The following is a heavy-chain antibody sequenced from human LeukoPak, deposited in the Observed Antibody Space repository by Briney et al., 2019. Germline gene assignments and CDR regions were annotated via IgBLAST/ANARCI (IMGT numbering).Heavy chain of an antibody. Sequence: PSETLSLTCSVSGGSISSGDYYWSWIRQSPGKGLEWIGYIFYSGSTYYNPSLKSRLTISVDTSENQFSLKLSSVTAADTAVYYCATEDTSGAYFDFWGQGTLVTVSS. V-gene: IGHV4-30-4*01. D-gene: IGHD3-22*01. CDR3: ATEDTSGAYFDF. CDR2: IFYSGST. J-gene: IGHJ4*02. CDR1: GGSISSGDYY.